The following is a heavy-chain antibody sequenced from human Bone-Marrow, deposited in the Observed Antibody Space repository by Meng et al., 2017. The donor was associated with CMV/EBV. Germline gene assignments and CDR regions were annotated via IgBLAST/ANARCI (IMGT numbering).Heavy chain of an antibody. CDR3: ARARSGSYYPQVYYFDY. CDR2: IYHSGST. CDR1: GYSISSGYY. D-gene: IGHD3-10*01. Sequence: SETLSLTCTVSGYSISSGYYWGWIRQPPGKGLEWIGSIYHSGSTYYNPSLKSRVTISVDTSKNQFSLKLSSVTAADTAVYYCARARSGSYYPQVYYFDYWGQGTLVTVSS. J-gene: IGHJ4*02. V-gene: IGHV4-38-2*02.